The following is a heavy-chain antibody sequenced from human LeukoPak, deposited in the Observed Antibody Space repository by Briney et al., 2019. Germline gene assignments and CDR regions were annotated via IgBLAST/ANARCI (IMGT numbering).Heavy chain of an antibody. CDR1: GFSLSTSGMC. V-gene: IGHV2-70*01. D-gene: IGHD2-15*01. CDR2: IDWDDDK. CDR3: ARIEVVAATRDYYYGMDV. Sequence: SGPTLVNPTQTLTLTCTFSGFSLSTSGMCVSWIRQPPGKALEWLALIDWDDDKYYSTSLKTRLTISKDTSKNQVVLTMTNMDPVATTTYYCARIEVVAATRDYYYGMDVWGQGTTVTVSS. J-gene: IGHJ6*02.